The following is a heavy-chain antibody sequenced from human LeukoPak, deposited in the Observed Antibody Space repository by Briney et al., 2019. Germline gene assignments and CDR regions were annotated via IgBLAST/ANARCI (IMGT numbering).Heavy chain of an antibody. CDR1: GYTFTSYY. CDR3: ARDPIAAAGNIWFDP. CDR2: INPSGGST. V-gene: IGHV1-46*01. J-gene: IGHJ5*02. D-gene: IGHD6-13*01. Sequence: GASVKVSCKASGYTFTSYYMHWVRQAPGQGLEWMGIINPSGGSTSYAQKFQGRVTMTRDTSTSTVYMELSSLRSEDTAVYYCARDPIAAAGNIWFDPWGQGTLVTVSS.